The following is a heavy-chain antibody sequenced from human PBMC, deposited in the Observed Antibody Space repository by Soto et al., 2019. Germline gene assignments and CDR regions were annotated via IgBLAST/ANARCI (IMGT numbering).Heavy chain of an antibody. Sequence: GASVKVSCKASGGTFSSYAISWVRQAPGQGLEWMGGIIPIFGTANYAQKFQGRVTITADESTSTAYMELSSLRSEDTAVYYCARGGRIRGYSYGSYYYYYGTDVWVQGTTVTVSS. D-gene: IGHD5-18*01. CDR1: GGTFSSYA. CDR3: ARGGRIRGYSYGSYYYYYGTDV. CDR2: IIPIFGTA. J-gene: IGHJ6*02. V-gene: IGHV1-69*13.